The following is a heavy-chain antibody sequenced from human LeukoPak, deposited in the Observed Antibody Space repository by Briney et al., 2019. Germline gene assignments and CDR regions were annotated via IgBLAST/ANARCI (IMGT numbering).Heavy chain of an antibody. Sequence: ASVKVSCKASGYTFTDYHMHWVRQAPGQGLEWMGWINTNSGGTNSAQKFQGRVTMTRDTSTSTVYMELSSLRSEDTAVYYCLFHYYGSGSPGYWGQGTLVTVSS. D-gene: IGHD3-10*01. J-gene: IGHJ4*02. CDR1: GYTFTDYH. V-gene: IGHV1-2*02. CDR3: LFHYYGSGSPGY. CDR2: INTNSGGT.